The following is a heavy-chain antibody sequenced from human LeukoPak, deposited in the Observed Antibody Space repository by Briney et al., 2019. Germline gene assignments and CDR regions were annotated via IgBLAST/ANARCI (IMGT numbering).Heavy chain of an antibody. V-gene: IGHV3-49*04. D-gene: IGHD6-19*01. Sequence: QPGGSLRLSCAASGFTFVTYGMHWVRQAPGKGLEWVGFIRSKAYGGTTEYAASVKGRFTISRDDSKSIAYLQMNSLKTEDTAVYYCTRNASIAVAGEVAFDIWGQGTMVTVSS. CDR2: IRSKAYGGTT. J-gene: IGHJ3*02. CDR1: GFTFVTYG. CDR3: TRNASIAVAGEVAFDI.